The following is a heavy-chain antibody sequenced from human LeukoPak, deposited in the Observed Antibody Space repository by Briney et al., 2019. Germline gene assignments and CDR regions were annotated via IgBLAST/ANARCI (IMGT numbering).Heavy chain of an antibody. CDR2: IYLSGST. CDR3: VRLNLQRGVGVWFDP. Sequence: SETLSLTCTVSGGSISSRSYYWGWIRQPPGKGLEWIGYIYLSGSTNYNPSLKSRVTISGDTSKSHFSLKLTSVTAADTAVYYCVRLNLQRGVGVWFDPWGQGTLVTVSS. D-gene: IGHD2-21*01. J-gene: IGHJ5*02. V-gene: IGHV4-61*05. CDR1: GGSISSRSYY.